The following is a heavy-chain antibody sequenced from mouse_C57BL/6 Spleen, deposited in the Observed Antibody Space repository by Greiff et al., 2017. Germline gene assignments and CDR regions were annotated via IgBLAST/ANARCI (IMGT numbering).Heavy chain of an antibody. CDR1: GYTFTSYW. CDR3: ARGMYGKGYYARDY. D-gene: IGHD2-10*02. Sequence: QVQLQQPGAELVMPGASVKLSCKASGYTFTSYWMHWVKQRPGQGLEWIGEIDPSDSYTNYNQKFKGKSTLTVDKASSTAYMQLSSLTSEDSAVYYCARGMYGKGYYARDYWGQGTSGTVAS. J-gene: IGHJ4*01. V-gene: IGHV1-69*01. CDR2: IDPSDSYT.